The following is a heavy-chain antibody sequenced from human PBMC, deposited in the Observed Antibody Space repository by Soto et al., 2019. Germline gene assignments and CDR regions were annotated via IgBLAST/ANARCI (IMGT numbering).Heavy chain of an antibody. Sequence: QVQLVQSGAEVKKPGASVKVSCKASGYTFTSYGLSWVRQAPGQGLEWMGWINGYTGNTNYAQKFQGRVTMTTVTSTNLPYPDMWTQISHGPAVYYCARFCVTGNGATDVWGQGTTVTVSS. D-gene: IGHD2-8*01. CDR3: ARFCVTGNGATDV. CDR2: INGYTGNT. J-gene: IGHJ6*02. V-gene: IGHV1-18*01. CDR1: GYTFTSYG.